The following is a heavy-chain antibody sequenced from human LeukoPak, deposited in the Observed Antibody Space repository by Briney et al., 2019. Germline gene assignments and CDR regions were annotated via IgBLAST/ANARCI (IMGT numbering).Heavy chain of an antibody. V-gene: IGHV3-30*18. J-gene: IGHJ4*02. CDR1: GFTFSSYG. CDR2: ISYDGSNK. Sequence: PGGSLRLSCAASGFTFSSYGMHWVRQAPGKGLEWVAVISYDGSNKYYADSVKGRFTISRDNSKNTLYLQMNSLRAEDTAVYYCAKGAYCSSTRCYGEGYFDYWGQGTLVTVSS. D-gene: IGHD2-2*01. CDR3: AKGAYCSSTRCYGEGYFDY.